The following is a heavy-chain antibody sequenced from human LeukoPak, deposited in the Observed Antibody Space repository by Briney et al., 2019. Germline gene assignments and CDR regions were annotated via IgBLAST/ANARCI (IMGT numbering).Heavy chain of an antibody. CDR3: ARSLSSGWPGFGY. Sequence: PGESLKISCKGSGYSFTNYWVNWVRQMPGKGLEWMGKIDPSDSYTNYSPSFQGHVTISADKSISTAYLQWSSQKASDTAMYYCARSLSSGWPGFGYWGQGALVTVSS. D-gene: IGHD6-19*01. CDR2: IDPSDSYT. CDR1: GYSFTNYW. J-gene: IGHJ4*02. V-gene: IGHV5-10-1*01.